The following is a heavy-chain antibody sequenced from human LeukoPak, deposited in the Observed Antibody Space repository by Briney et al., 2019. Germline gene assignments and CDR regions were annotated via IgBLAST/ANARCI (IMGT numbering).Heavy chain of an antibody. CDR3: ARTPPYCSSTSCPPKAAWFDP. CDR2: IYHSGST. CDR1: GGSISSSNW. Sequence: PSGTLSLTCAVSGGSISSSNWWSWVRQPPGKGLEWIGEIYHSGSTDYNPSLKSRVTISVDKSKNQFSLKLSSVTAADTAVYYCARTPPYCSSTSCPPKAAWFDPWGQGTLVTVSS. D-gene: IGHD2-2*01. J-gene: IGHJ5*02. V-gene: IGHV4-4*02.